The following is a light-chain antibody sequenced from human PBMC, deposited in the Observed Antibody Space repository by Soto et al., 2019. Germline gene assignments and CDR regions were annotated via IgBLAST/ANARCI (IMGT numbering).Light chain of an antibody. J-gene: IGKJ1*01. V-gene: IGKV3-20*01. Sequence: EIVLTQSPGTLSLSPGEVATLSCRASQSVGGTFLAWYQQKGGQAPRILIHGASNRATGIPDRFSGSGSGTDFTLTISRLEPEDVAVYYCQQYGGSPRTFGQGTKVDIK. CDR1: QSVGGTF. CDR3: QQYGGSPRT. CDR2: GAS.